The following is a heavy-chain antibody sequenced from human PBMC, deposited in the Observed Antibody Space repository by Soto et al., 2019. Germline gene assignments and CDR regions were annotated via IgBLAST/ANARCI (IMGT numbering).Heavy chain of an antibody. CDR3: ATVRLITIFGVVIIQALGWFDP. CDR2: ISGSGGST. D-gene: IGHD3-3*01. Sequence: AGGSLRLSCAGSGFTFSSYAMSWVRQAPGKGLEWVSAISGSGGSTYYADSVQGRLAISRDNPKNTLYLQMNSLRAEDTAVYYCATVRLITIFGVVIIQALGWFDPWGQGTLVTVSS. CDR1: GFTFSSYA. V-gene: IGHV3-23*01. J-gene: IGHJ5*02.